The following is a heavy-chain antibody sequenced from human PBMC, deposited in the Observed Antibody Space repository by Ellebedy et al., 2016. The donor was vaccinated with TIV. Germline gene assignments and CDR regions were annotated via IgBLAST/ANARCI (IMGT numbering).Heavy chain of an antibody. CDR3: ATDGSYGDYRSPTHAFVM. V-gene: IGHV3-30*03. CDR1: GLTFSSYG. Sequence: GGSLRLSCAASGLTFSSYGMHWVRQAPGKGLEWLAFISYDGSNKYYADSVKGRFTISRDNSKNTLYLQMNSLRAEDTAVYYCATDGSYGDYRSPTHAFVMWGQGTMVAVSS. D-gene: IGHD4-17*01. CDR2: ISYDGSNK. J-gene: IGHJ3*02.